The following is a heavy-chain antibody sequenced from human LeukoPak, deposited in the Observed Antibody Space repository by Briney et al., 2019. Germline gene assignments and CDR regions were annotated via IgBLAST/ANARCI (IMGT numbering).Heavy chain of an antibody. J-gene: IGHJ4*02. Sequence: SEPLSLTCTLSGYSMNSGYYWGWIRPPPGKGLEWIGKIYHRGRTYYNPSLKTLVTISIDTSKNQFSLKLSSVTAADTAVYYCARDRDCSRSSCYAGALFDYGGQGTLVTVS. CDR3: ARDRDCSRSSCYAGALFDY. CDR2: IYHRGRT. V-gene: IGHV4-38-2*02. CDR1: GYSMNSGYY. D-gene: IGHD2-2*01.